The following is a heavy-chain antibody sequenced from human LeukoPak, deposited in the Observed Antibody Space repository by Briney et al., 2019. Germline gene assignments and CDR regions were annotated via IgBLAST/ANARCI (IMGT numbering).Heavy chain of an antibody. D-gene: IGHD6-19*01. CDR1: GGSFSGYY. CDR2: IYHSGST. CDR3: ASGPKEGWIDY. V-gene: IGHV4-34*01. Sequence: SETLSLTCAVYGGSFSGYYWSWIRQPPGKGLEWIGEIYHSGSTNYNPSLKSRVTISVDKSKNQFSLKLSSVTAADTAVYYCASGPKEGWIDYWGQGTLVTVSS. J-gene: IGHJ4*02.